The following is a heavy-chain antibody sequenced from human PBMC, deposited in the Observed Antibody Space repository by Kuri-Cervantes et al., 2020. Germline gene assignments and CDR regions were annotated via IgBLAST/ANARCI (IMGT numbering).Heavy chain of an antibody. CDR3: ARVGDGSGGSCYLEH. D-gene: IGHD2-15*01. Sequence: ASVKVSCKASGYTFTYRYLHWVRQAPGQRLEWMGWINPNSGGTNYAQKFQGWVTMTRDTSISTAYMELSRLRSDDTAVYYCARVGDGSGGSCYLEHWGQGTLVTVSS. J-gene: IGHJ4*02. CDR1: GYTFTYRY. CDR2: INPNSGGT. V-gene: IGHV1-2*04.